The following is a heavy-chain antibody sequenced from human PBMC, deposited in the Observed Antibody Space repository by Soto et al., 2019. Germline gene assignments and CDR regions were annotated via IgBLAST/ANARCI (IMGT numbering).Heavy chain of an antibody. CDR1: GCSFTSYW. Sequence: WETLKNRRKGSGCSFTSYWIGWVRQMPGKGLEWRGIIYPGDSDTRYSPSFQGQVTISADKSISTAYLQWSSLKASDTAMYYCASRRRTGNAFDIWGQGTMVTVSS. D-gene: IGHD3-10*01. J-gene: IGHJ3*02. CDR2: IYPGDSDT. V-gene: IGHV5-51*01. CDR3: ASRRRTGNAFDI.